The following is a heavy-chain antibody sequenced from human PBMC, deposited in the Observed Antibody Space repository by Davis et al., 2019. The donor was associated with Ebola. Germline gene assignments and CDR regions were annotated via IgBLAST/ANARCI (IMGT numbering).Heavy chain of an antibody. D-gene: IGHD2-2*01. CDR3: ASPPLWHSTATWYAPSVFDV. CDR1: GFTFSSYV. J-gene: IGHJ3*01. CDR2: ISSGGDTT. Sequence: GESLKIPCAASGFTFSSYVMTWVRQAPGKGLEWVSSISSGGDTTYYADSVKGRFTISRDNSRNTLYLQMSSLRVEDTAAYYCASPPLWHSTATWYAPSVFDVWGQGTVLTVSS. V-gene: IGHV3-23*01.